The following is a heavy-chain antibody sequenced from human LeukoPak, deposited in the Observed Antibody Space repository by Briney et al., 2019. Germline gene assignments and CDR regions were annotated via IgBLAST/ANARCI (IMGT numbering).Heavy chain of an antibody. CDR3: ARRMATVTDAFDI. J-gene: IGHJ3*02. CDR2: VFHSGTT. V-gene: IGHV4-59*08. Sequence: PSETLSLTCNVPGDSLTSNFWSWIRQTPGKGLEWIGYVFHSGTTNYSPSLKSRVTISLDTSKKQIYLRLASVTAADTALYYCARRMATVTDAFDIWGRGTMVSVSS. CDR1: GDSLTSNF. D-gene: IGHD5-24*01.